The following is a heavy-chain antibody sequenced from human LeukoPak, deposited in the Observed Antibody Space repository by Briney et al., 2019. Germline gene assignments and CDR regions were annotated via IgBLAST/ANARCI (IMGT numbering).Heavy chain of an antibody. D-gene: IGHD2-21*02. CDR1: GYTFTSYY. CDR3: ARCCGGDCLYGGFDY. V-gene: IGHV1-46*01. CDR2: INPSGGST. Sequence: ASVKVSCKASGYTFTSYYMHWVRQAPGQGLEWMGIINPSGGSTSYAQKFQGRVTMTRDTSTSTVYMELSSLRSEDTAVYYCARCCGGDCLYGGFDYWGQGTLVTVSS. J-gene: IGHJ4*02.